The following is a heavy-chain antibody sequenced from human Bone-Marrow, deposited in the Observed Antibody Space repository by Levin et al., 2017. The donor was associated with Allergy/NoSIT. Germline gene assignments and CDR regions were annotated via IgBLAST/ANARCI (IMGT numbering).Heavy chain of an antibody. CDR3: AREDPSSSWFFYFDY. CDR1: GGSISSYY. CDR2: IYYSGST. D-gene: IGHD6-13*01. V-gene: IGHV4-59*01. Sequence: PSETLSLTCTVSGGSISSYYWSWIRQPPGKGLEWIGYIYYSGSTNYNPSLKSRVTISVDTSKNQFSLKLSSVTAADTAVYYCAREDPSSSWFFYFDYWGQGTLVTVSS. J-gene: IGHJ4*02.